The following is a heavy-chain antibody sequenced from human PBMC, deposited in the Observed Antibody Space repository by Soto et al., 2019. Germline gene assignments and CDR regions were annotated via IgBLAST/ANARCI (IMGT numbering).Heavy chain of an antibody. CDR1: GASISSGDYY. CDR2: ISYSGTI. J-gene: IGHJ5*02. CDR3: VRALGSRFMEWPRFDP. V-gene: IGHV4-30-4*01. Sequence: SETLSLTCIVSGASISSGDYYWSWVRQPPGKGLEWIGHISYSGTIDYSPSLKSRVTISLDTSKNQFSLNLNSVTAADTAVYYCVRALGSRFMEWPRFDPWGQGTLVTVS. D-gene: IGHD3-3*01.